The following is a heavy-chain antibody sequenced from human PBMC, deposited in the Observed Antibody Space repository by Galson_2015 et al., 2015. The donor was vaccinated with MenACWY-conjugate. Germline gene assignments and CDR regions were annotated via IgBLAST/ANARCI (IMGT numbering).Heavy chain of an antibody. CDR1: GGSISSHY. CDR2: IRDTGSL. Sequence: ETLSLTCTVSGGSISSHYWSWFRQPPGKGLEWIAYIRDTGSLKDNPSLKSRVTISVDTSKNQFSLTMTSVTAADTAVYYCARGVNLASMAGYWGQGTLVTVSS. J-gene: IGHJ4*02. CDR3: ARGVNLASMAGY. D-gene: IGHD3-3*02. V-gene: IGHV4-59*11.